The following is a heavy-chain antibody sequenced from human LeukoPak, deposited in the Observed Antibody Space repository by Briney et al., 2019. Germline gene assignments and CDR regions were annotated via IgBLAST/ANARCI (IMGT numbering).Heavy chain of an antibody. CDR1: GFTFSGYW. CDR3: ARDRDGPDY. Sequence: PGGSLRLSCAASGFTFSGYWMHWVRRGPGKGLVWVSRINSDGSDTRHADSVNGRSTISRDNAKNMVFLEMNSLRVEDTAVYYCARDRDGPDYWGQGTLVTVSS. J-gene: IGHJ4*02. CDR2: INSDGSDT. D-gene: IGHD5-24*01. V-gene: IGHV3-74*01.